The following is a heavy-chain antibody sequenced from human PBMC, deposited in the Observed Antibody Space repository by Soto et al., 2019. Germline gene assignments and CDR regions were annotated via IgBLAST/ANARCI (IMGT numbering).Heavy chain of an antibody. CDR2: ISNTGGGT. V-gene: IGHV3-23*01. CDR3: AKDRLAGNFDY. CDR1: GFTFNNYA. Sequence: EVQLLDSGGGLVQPGGSLGLSCAASGFTFNNYAMNWVRQAPGMGLEWVATISNTGGGTYYADSVKGRFTISRDNSKNTLYLQMGSLRVEDTAVYYCAKDRLAGNFDYWGQGTQVTVSS. J-gene: IGHJ4*02.